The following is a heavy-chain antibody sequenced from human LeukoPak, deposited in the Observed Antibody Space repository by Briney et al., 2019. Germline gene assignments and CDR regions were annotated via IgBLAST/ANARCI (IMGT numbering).Heavy chain of an antibody. CDR2: IYYSGST. J-gene: IGHJ4*02. CDR3: ARASPLNYDILTGYVYYFDY. CDR1: GGSISSSGYY. D-gene: IGHD3-9*01. Sequence: KPSETLSLTCTVSGGSISSSGYYWSWIRQPPGKGLEWIGYIYYSGSTNYNPSLKSRVTISVDTSKNQFSLKLSSVTAADTAVYYCARASPLNYDILTGYVYYFDYWGQGTLVTVSS. V-gene: IGHV4-61*08.